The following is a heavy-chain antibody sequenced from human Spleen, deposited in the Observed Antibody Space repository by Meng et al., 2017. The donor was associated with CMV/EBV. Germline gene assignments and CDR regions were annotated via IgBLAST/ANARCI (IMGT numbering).Heavy chain of an antibody. D-gene: IGHD2-15*01. V-gene: IGHV3-53*01. Sequence: SGFTVSSNYMSWVRQAPGKGLEWVSVIYSGDSAYYADSMRGRFTISRDNSKNTVYLQMNSLRAEDTAVYYCAGDSDGAAYYWYFDLWGRGTLVTVSS. CDR3: AGDSDGAAYYWYFDL. CDR2: IYSGDSA. J-gene: IGHJ2*01. CDR1: GFTVSSNY.